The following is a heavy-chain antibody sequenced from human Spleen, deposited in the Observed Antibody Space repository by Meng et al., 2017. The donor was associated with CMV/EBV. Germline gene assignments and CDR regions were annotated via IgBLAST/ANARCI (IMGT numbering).Heavy chain of an antibody. J-gene: IGHJ5*02. D-gene: IGHD6-13*01. CDR1: GFTFGDYA. Sequence: GESLKISCTASGFTFGDYAMSWVRQAPGKGLEWVGFIRSKAYGGTTEYAASVKGRFTISRDDSKSIAYLQMNSLKTEDTAVYYCTTKAYSSSWCWFDPWGQGTLVTVSS. V-gene: IGHV3-49*04. CDR3: TTKAYSSSWCWFDP. CDR2: IRSKAYGGTT.